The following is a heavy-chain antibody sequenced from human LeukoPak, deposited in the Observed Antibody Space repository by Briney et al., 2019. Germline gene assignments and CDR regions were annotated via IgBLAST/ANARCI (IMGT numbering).Heavy chain of an antibody. CDR3: ARQGIAAASFDH. J-gene: IGHJ4*02. CDR1: GGSISSHY. D-gene: IGHD6-13*01. V-gene: IGHV4-59*11. CDR2: IYYSGST. Sequence: PSETLSLTCTVSGGSISSHYWSWIRQPPGKGPECMGDIYYSGSTNYTPSLKSRVTISVDTSKTQFSLKLSSVPAADTAVYYCARQGIAAASFDHWGQGTLVTVSS.